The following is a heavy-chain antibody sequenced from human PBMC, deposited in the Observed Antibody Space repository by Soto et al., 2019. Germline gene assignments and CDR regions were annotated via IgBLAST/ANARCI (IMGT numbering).Heavy chain of an antibody. V-gene: IGHV4-4*07. CDR2: IYATETT. J-gene: IGHJ5*02. CDR1: GASISGFY. CDR3: VRDGKKTLRDWFDP. D-gene: IGHD1-1*01. Sequence: SETLSLTCTVSGASISGFYWSWIRKSAGKGLEWIGRIYATETTDYNPSLKSRVMMSVDTSKKQFSLKLRSVTAADTAVYYCVRDGKKTLRDWFDPWGQGISVTVSS.